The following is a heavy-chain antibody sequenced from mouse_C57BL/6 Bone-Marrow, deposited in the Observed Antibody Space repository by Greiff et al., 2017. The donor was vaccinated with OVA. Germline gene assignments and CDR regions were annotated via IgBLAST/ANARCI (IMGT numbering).Heavy chain of an antibody. Sequence: EVKLQQSGPELVKPGASVKISCKASGYTFTDYYMNWVKQSHGKSLEWIGDINPNNGGTSYNQKFKGKATLTVDKSSSTAYMELRSLTSEDSAVYYCARRGGPYYAMDYWGQGTSVTVSS. J-gene: IGHJ4*01. CDR3: ARRGGPYYAMDY. CDR2: INPNNGGT. V-gene: IGHV1-26*01. CDR1: GYTFTDYY.